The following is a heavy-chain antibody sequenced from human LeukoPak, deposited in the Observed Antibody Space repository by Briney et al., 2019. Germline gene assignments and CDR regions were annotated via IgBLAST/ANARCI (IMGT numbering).Heavy chain of an antibody. Sequence: GRSLRLSCAASGFTFSSYGMHWVRQAPGKGLEWVAVIWYDGSNKYYADSVKGRFTISRDNSKNTLYLQMNSLRAEDTAVYYCARDSYDSSGYYSTSYYGMDVWGQGTTVTVSS. V-gene: IGHV3-33*01. CDR2: IWYDGSNK. CDR1: GFTFSSYG. D-gene: IGHD3-22*01. J-gene: IGHJ6*02. CDR3: ARDSYDSSGYYSTSYYGMDV.